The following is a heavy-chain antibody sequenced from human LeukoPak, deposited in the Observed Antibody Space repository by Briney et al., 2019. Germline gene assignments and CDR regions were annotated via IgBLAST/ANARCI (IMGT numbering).Heavy chain of an antibody. J-gene: IGHJ5*02. CDR3: AAGGYYDFWSGYSYNWFDP. CDR1: GFTFSNYW. CDR2: INSDGSST. V-gene: IGHV3-74*01. D-gene: IGHD3-3*01. Sequence: PGGSLRLSCAASGFTFSNYWMHWVRQAPGKGLVWVSRINSDGSSTSYADSVKGRFTISRDNAKNMLYLQMNSLRAEDTAVYYCAAGGYYDFWSGYSYNWFDPWGQGTLVTVSS.